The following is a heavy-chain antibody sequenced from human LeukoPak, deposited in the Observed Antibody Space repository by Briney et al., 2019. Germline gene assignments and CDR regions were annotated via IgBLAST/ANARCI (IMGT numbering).Heavy chain of an antibody. J-gene: IGHJ3*02. Sequence: GGSLRLSCAASGFTFSSYAMSWVRQASGKGLEWVSAISGSGGSTYYADSVKGRFTISRDNSKNTLYLQMNSLRAEDTAVYYCAKEYYDFWSGYVEAFDIWGQGTMVTVSS. CDR2: ISGSGGST. V-gene: IGHV3-23*01. CDR3: AKEYYDFWSGYVEAFDI. CDR1: GFTFSSYA. D-gene: IGHD3-3*01.